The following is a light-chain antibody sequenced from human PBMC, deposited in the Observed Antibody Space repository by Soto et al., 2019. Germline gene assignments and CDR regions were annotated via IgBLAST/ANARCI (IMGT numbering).Light chain of an antibody. J-gene: IGKJ1*01. CDR3: QQSYSTPQT. CDR2: AAS. Sequence: DIQMTQSPSSLSASVGDRVTINCRASQSISSYLNWYQQKPGKAPKLLIYAASSLQSWVPSRFSGSGSGTDFTLTISSLQPEDFATYYCQQSYSTPQTFGQGTKV. V-gene: IGKV1-39*01. CDR1: QSISSY.